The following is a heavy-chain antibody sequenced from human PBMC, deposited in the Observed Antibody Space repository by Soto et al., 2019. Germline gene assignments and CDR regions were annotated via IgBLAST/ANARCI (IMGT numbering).Heavy chain of an antibody. CDR1: GFTFDDYA. J-gene: IGHJ4*02. D-gene: IGHD3-16*02. CDR3: AKGPNRSTMITFGGVIGPFDY. CDR2: ISWDGGST. V-gene: IGHV3-43D*04. Sequence: VSLRLSCAASGFTFDDYAMHWVRQAPGKGLEWVSLISWDGGSTYYADSVKGRFTISRDNSKNSLYLQMNSLRAEDTALYYCAKGPNRSTMITFGGVIGPFDYWGQGTLVTVSS.